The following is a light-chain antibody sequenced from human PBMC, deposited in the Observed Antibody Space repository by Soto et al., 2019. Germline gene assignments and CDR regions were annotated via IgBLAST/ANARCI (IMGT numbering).Light chain of an antibody. Sequence: EIVLTQSPGTLSLSPGERATLSCRASQTVSSSYLAWYQQKPGQAPRLLIHGASSRATGLPDRFSGSGSGTDVTLTISRLEPEDFAVYYCQQYGSSPRTFGQGTKLEIK. J-gene: IGKJ2*01. V-gene: IGKV3-20*01. CDR3: QQYGSSPRT. CDR2: GAS. CDR1: QTVSSSY.